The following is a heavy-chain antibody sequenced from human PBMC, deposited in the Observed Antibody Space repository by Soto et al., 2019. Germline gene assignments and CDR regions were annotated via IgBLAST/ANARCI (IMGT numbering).Heavy chain of an antibody. CDR1: GGSISSYY. CDR3: ARYKSNYYYGMDV. V-gene: IGHV4-59*01. D-gene: IGHD1-20*01. Sequence: QVQLQESGPGLVKPSETLSLTCTVSGGSISSYYWSWIRQPPGKGLEWIGYIYYSGITNYNPSLRSRFTISVETSKNQFSLKLSSVTAADTAVYYCARYKSNYYYGMDVWGQGTTVTVSS. J-gene: IGHJ6*02. CDR2: IYYSGIT.